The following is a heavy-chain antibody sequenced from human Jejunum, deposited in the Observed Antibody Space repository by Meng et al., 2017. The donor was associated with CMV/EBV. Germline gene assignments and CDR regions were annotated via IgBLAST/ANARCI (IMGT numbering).Heavy chain of an antibody. CDR2: IRVDGTND. D-gene: IGHD3-10*01. Sequence: SDGRHWVRQTPGKGLNWVEFIRVDGTNDVYADSVKDRFTISRYNSKTTVYLQMDILSIEDSAVYYCLKDWAFEYNGGGHYHFDHWGQGALVTVSS. CDR3: LKDWAFEYNGGGHYHFDH. CDR1: SDG. V-gene: IGHV3-30*02. J-gene: IGHJ4*01.